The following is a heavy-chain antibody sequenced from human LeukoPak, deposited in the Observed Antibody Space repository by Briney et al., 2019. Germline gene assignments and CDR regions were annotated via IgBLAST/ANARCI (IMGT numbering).Heavy chain of an antibody. D-gene: IGHD5-24*01. V-gene: IGHV1-18*01. Sequence: ASVKVSCKASGYTFTSYGISWVRQAPGQGLEWMGWISAYNGNTKYAQKLQGRVTMTTDTSTSTAYMELRSLRSDDTAVYYCARARRGVEMATTFDYWGQGTLVTVSS. J-gene: IGHJ4*02. CDR2: ISAYNGNT. CDR1: GYTFTSYG. CDR3: ARARRGVEMATTFDY.